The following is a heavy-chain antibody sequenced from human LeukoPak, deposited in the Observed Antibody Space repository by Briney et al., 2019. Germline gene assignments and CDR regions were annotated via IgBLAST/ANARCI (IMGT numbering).Heavy chain of an antibody. CDR1: GFTFSDSD. J-gene: IGHJ4*02. D-gene: IGHD1-26*01. V-gene: IGHV3-73*01. Sequence: GGSLRLSCAASGFTFSDSDMHWVGQASGKGLEWVGHIRSKADSYATVYAASVKGRFTITRDDSENTAYLQMNSLKTEDTAVYYCATFPSGSWSAYWGQGTLVTVSS. CDR2: IRSKADSYAT. CDR3: ATFPSGSWSAY.